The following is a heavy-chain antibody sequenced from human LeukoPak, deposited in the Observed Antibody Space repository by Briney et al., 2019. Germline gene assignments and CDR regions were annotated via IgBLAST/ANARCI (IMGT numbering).Heavy chain of an antibody. CDR1: GFTFSSYS. J-gene: IGHJ4*02. CDR2: SSGSGDTT. Sequence: AGGSLRLSCTASGFTFSSYSMRWVRQGPGRGLEWVSASSGSGDTTFYADDVKGRFSICKDNSKKTLYLQVNSMRAEDTAVYVCAKELTTERTPGVDSWGQGTLVTVSS. CDR3: AKELTTERTPGVDS. V-gene: IGHV3-23*01. D-gene: IGHD4-17*01.